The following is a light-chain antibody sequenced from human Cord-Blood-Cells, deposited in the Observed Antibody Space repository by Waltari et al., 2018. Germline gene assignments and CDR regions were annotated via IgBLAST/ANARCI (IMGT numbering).Light chain of an antibody. CDR2: EVS. Sequence: QSALTQPASVSGSPGQSITISCTGTSSDVGSYKLVSWYQQHPGKAPKLMIYEVSKRASGVSNRFSGSKSGNTASLTISGLQAEDEADYYCCSYAGSSTSYVFGTGTKVTVL. J-gene: IGLJ1*01. CDR1: SSDVGSYKL. V-gene: IGLV2-23*02. CDR3: CSYAGSSTSYV.